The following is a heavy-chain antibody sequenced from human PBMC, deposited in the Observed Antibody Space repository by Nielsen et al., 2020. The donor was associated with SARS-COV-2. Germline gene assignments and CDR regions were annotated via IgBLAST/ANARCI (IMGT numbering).Heavy chain of an antibody. CDR2: ISYSGETT. V-gene: IGHV3-23*01. CDR1: RNYA. J-gene: IGHJ6*02. Sequence: GGSLRLSCAASRNYAMSWVRQAPGKGLEWVSAISYSGETTYYADSVKGRFTVSRDNSKNTLYLQMNSLRAEDTAVYYCARDNWGRMDVWGQGTTVTVSS. D-gene: IGHD7-27*01. CDR3: ARDNWGRMDV.